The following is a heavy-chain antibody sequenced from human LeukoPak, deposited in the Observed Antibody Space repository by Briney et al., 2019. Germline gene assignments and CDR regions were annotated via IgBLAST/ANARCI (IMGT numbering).Heavy chain of an antibody. V-gene: IGHV1-18*04. J-gene: IGHJ6*03. CDR1: GYTFTDYF. D-gene: IGHD1-26*01. Sequence: ASVKVSCKASGYTFTDYFIHWVRQAPGQGLEWMGWISAYNDNTNYAQKLQGRVTMTTDTSTSTAYMELRSLRSDDTAVYYCARCGEVGGWFSNYYYYYMDVWGKGTTVTISS. CDR2: ISAYNDNT. CDR3: ARCGEVGGWFSNYYYYYMDV.